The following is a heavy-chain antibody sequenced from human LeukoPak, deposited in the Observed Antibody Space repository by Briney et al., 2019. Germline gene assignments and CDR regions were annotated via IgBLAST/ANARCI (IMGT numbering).Heavy chain of an antibody. CDR3: VRGRGTAVTTGNWFDP. V-gene: IGHV4-30-4*01. Sequence: PSETLSLTCAVSGGSISSGNYSWNCIGRRPGKDLECIGYIHYSGSTYYNPSLKSRVTISVDTSKNQFSLKLSSVTAADTAVYYCVRGRGTAVTTGNWFDPWGQGTLVSVSS. CDR1: GGSISSGNYS. CDR2: IHYSGST. J-gene: IGHJ5*02. D-gene: IGHD4-17*01.